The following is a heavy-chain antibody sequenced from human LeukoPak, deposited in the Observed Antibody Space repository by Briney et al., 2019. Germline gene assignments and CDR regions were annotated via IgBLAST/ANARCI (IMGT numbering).Heavy chain of an antibody. Sequence: ASVKVSCKVSGYTLTELSMHWVRQAPGKGLEWMGGFDPEDGETIYAQKFQGRVTMTEDTSTDTAYMELSSRRSEDTAVYYCATGYSSSWDVSNYYFDYWGQGTLVTVSS. CDR2: FDPEDGET. D-gene: IGHD6-13*01. CDR1: GYTLTELS. J-gene: IGHJ4*02. CDR3: ATGYSSSWDVSNYYFDY. V-gene: IGHV1-24*01.